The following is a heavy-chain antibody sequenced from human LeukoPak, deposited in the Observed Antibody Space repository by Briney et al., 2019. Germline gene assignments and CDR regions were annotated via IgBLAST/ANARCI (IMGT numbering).Heavy chain of an antibody. J-gene: IGHJ4*02. Sequence: ASVKVSCKASGYTFTGYYMHWVRQAPGQGLEWMGWINPNSGGTNYAQKFQGRVTMTTDTSTSTAYMELRSLRSDDTAVYYCARGRHFGVVTYFDYWGQGTLVTVSS. V-gene: IGHV1-2*02. CDR3: ARGRHFGVVTYFDY. CDR2: INPNSGGT. CDR1: GYTFTGYY. D-gene: IGHD3-3*01.